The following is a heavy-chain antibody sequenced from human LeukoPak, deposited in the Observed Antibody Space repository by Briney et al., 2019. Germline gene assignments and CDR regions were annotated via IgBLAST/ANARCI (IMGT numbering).Heavy chain of an antibody. Sequence: ASVKVSCNASGYTFTNYAITWVRQAPGQGLEWMGWISPYNGNTKYAQNFQGRVTMTTDTSTSTVYMELRSLRSDDTAVYYCARVAAVAYEGDWFDSWGQGTLVTVSS. D-gene: IGHD6-19*01. CDR3: ARVAAVAYEGDWFDS. CDR1: GYTFTNYA. J-gene: IGHJ5*01. CDR2: ISPYNGNT. V-gene: IGHV1-18*01.